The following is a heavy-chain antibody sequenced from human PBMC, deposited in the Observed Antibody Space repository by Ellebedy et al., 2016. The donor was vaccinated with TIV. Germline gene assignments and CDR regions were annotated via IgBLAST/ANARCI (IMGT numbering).Heavy chain of an antibody. CDR3: ASGDYGDYYHYGMDD. CDR1: GFIFSSYG. V-gene: IGHV3-30*03. CDR2: ISYDGSFK. J-gene: IGHJ6*02. Sequence: GGSLTLSXAASGFIFSSYGMHWVRQAPRKGLEWVAVISYDGSFKYYADSVKGRSTISRDNSKGTLYLQMNSLRPEDTAVYYWASGDYGDYYHYGMDDWGQGTTVTVSS. D-gene: IGHD4-17*01.